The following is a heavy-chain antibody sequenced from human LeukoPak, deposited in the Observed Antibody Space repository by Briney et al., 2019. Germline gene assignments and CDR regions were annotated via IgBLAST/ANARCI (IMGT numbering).Heavy chain of an antibody. CDR2: IYYSGST. J-gene: IGHJ6*03. Sequence: SETLSLTCTVSGGSISSSSYYWGWIRQPPGKGLEWIGSIYYSGSTYYNPSLKSRVTISVDTSKNQFSLKLSSVTAADTAVYYCARDPFYDSSAGYYYYYMDVWGKGTTVTVSS. CDR1: GGSISSSSYY. V-gene: IGHV4-39*07. CDR3: ARDPFYDSSAGYYYYYMDV. D-gene: IGHD3-22*01.